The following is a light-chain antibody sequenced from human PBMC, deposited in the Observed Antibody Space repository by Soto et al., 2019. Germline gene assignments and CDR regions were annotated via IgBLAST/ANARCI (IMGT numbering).Light chain of an antibody. CDR1: RSNIGSNT. V-gene: IGLV1-44*01. CDR3: AAWDDSLNGPV. Sequence: QSVLIQSPSASGTPGQRVTISCSGSRSNIGSNTVNWYQQVPGTAPGLLIYANNQRPSGVPDRFSGSKSGTSASLAISGLQSEDEADYYCAAWDDSLNGPVFGGGTKLTVL. CDR2: ANN. J-gene: IGLJ2*01.